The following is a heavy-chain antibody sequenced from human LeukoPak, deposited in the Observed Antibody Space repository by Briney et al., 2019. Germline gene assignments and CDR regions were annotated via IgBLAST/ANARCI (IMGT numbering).Heavy chain of an antibody. Sequence: PSETLSLTCTVSGGSISSYYWSWIRQPPGKGLDWIGYIYYSGSTYYNPSLKSRVTISVDTSKNQFSLKLSSVTAADTAVYYCARERAVAGRLDYWGQGTLVTVSS. CDR1: GGSISSYY. CDR2: IYYSGST. D-gene: IGHD6-19*01. V-gene: IGHV4-59*12. J-gene: IGHJ4*02. CDR3: ARERAVAGRLDY.